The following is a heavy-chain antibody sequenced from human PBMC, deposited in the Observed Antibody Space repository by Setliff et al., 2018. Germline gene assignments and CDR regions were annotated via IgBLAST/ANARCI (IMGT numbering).Heavy chain of an antibody. D-gene: IGHD5-12*01. V-gene: IGHV3-7*03. CDR2: INQDGSEK. J-gene: IGHJ4*02. Sequence: GGSLRLSCGASGFTFTTYWMSWVRQAPGKGLEWVANINQDGSEKFFVDSVKGRFTISRDNAKNSLYLQMNSMKTEDTAVYYCTTRGVATVHKDCWGQGTLVTVSS. CDR3: TTRGVATVHKDC. CDR1: GFTFTTYW.